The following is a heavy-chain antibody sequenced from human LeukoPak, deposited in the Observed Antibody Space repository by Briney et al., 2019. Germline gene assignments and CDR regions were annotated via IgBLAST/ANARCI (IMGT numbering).Heavy chain of an antibody. D-gene: IGHD2-15*01. CDR3: AGDRKHCSGGSCYSSPF. CDR1: GFTFSSYW. Sequence: GGSLRLSCAASGFTFSSYWMHWVRQAPGKGLVWVSRINSDGRSTSYADSVKGRFSISRDNAKNTLYLQMNSLRAEDTAVYYCAGDRKHCSGGSCYSSPFWGQGNTVTVSS. V-gene: IGHV3-74*01. CDR2: INSDGRST. J-gene: IGHJ6*02.